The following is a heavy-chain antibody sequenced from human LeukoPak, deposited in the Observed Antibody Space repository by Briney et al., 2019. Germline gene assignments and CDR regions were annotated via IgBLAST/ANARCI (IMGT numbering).Heavy chain of an antibody. V-gene: IGHV4-61*02. J-gene: IGHJ4*02. CDR3: ARDVGRIDVGSGSYRFDY. CDR1: GGSISSGSYY. Sequence: PSETLSLTCTVSGGSISSGSYYWSWIRQPAGKGLEWIGRIYTSGSTNYNPSLKSRVTISVDTSKNQFSLKLSSVTAADTAVYYCARDVGRIDVGSGSYRFDYWGQGTLVTVSS. CDR2: IYTSGST. D-gene: IGHD1-26*01.